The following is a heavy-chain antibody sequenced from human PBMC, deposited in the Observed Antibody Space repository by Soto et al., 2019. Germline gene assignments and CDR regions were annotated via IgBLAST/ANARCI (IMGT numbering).Heavy chain of an antibody. CDR3: APEYYYGGRNPGGRID. Sequence: SVKVSCKASGFTFTHSGMQWVRQARGQSLEWIGWIVVGSGNTNYAPKFQERDTITWDKSTFTAYMELSSLRSEDTADYYCAPEYYYGGRNPGGRIDGGRETLVTAS. CDR2: IVVGSGNT. V-gene: IGHV1-58*02. D-gene: IGHD3-10*01. J-gene: IGHJ4*02. CDR1: GFTFTHSG.